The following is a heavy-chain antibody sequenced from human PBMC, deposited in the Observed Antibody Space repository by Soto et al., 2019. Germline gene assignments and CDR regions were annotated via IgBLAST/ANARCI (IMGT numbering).Heavy chain of an antibody. CDR2: ISTYNGDT. Sequence: ASVKVSCKASGYTFITYGMSWVRQAPGQGLDWMGWISTYNGDTKYADRLQGRVTMTTDTTTSTAYMELRSLRSDDTAVYYCARVGPAHYYDSSGYYSPLDYWGQGTLVTVSS. V-gene: IGHV1-18*01. CDR3: ARVGPAHYYDSSGYYSPLDY. D-gene: IGHD3-22*01. CDR1: GYTFITYG. J-gene: IGHJ4*02.